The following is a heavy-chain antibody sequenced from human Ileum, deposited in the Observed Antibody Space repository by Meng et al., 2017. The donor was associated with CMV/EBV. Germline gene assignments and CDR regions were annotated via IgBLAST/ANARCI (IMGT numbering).Heavy chain of an antibody. Sequence: GESLKISCAASGFTFSSYAIHWVRQAPGKGLEYVSASTNGGRTYYADSVMGRFTISRDNYKNTLYLQMGSLRAEDMGVYYCARGGMDVWGQGTTVTGAS. J-gene: IGHJ6*01. CDR1: GFTFSSYA. CDR3: ARGGMDV. V-gene: IGHV3-64*02. CDR2: STNGGRT.